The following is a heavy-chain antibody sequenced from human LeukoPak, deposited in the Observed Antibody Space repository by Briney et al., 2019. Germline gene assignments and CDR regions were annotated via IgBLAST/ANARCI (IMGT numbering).Heavy chain of an antibody. D-gene: IGHD3-22*01. CDR3: ASPVYYDSSGSRTGDY. J-gene: IGHJ4*02. V-gene: IGHV4-39*01. CDR2: IYYSGTT. CDR1: GGSISSSSDY. Sequence: PSETLSLTCTVSGGSISSSSDYWGWIRQPPGKGLEWIGSIYYSGTTYYNPSLKSRITISVDTSKNQFSLKLSSVTAADTAVYYCASPVYYDSSGSRTGDYWGQGTLVTVSS.